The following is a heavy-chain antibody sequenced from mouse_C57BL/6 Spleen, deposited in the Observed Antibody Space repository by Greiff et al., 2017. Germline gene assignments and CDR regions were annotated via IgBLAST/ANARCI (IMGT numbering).Heavy chain of an antibody. D-gene: IGHD1-1*01. CDR1: GFSLTSYG. CDR2: IWSGGST. J-gene: IGHJ3*01. V-gene: IGHV2-2*01. CDR3: ASHYYGSSYWFAY. Sequence: QVHVKQSGPGLVQPSQSLSITCTVSGFSLTSYGVHWVRQSPGKGLEWLGVIWSGGSTDYNAAFISRLSISKDNSKSQVFFKMNSLQADDTAIYYCASHYYGSSYWFAYWGQGTLVTVSA.